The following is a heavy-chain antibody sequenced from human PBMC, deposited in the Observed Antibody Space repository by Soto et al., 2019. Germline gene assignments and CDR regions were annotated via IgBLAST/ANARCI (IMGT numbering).Heavy chain of an antibody. D-gene: IGHD2-2*01. CDR1: GFTFSTYA. V-gene: IGHV3-30*03. CDR3: ARVVPAAMYYYYGMDV. CDR2: LSYDGSNK. J-gene: IGHJ6*02. Sequence: QVQLVESGGGVVQPGRSLRLSCAASGFTFSTYAMHWVRQAPGKGLEWVAVLSYDGSNKYYADSVKGRFTISRDNSKNTLYLHMNSLRAEDTAVYYCARVVPAAMYYYYGMDVWGQGTTVTVSS.